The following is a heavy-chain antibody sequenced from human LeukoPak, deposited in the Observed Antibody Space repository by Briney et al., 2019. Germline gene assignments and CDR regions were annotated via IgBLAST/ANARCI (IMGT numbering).Heavy chain of an antibody. Sequence: PGGSLRLSCAASGFSFSRYSMKWVRQAPGKGLEWVSGISGSGGSTYYADSVKGRFTISRDNSKNTLYVQMNSLRAEDTAVYYCAKDSFEVTTAYFDYWGQGTLVTVSS. V-gene: IGHV3-23*01. D-gene: IGHD4-11*01. J-gene: IGHJ4*02. CDR1: GFSFSRYS. CDR2: ISGSGGST. CDR3: AKDSFEVTTAYFDY.